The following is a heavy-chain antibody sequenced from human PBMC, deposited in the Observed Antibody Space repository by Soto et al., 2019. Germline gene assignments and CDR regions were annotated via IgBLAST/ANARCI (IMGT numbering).Heavy chain of an antibody. J-gene: IGHJ5*02. Sequence: ASVKVSWKASGYTFTGYYMHWVLQAPGQGLEWMGWINPNSGGTNYAQKFQGRVTMTRDTSISTAYMELSRLRSDDTAVYYCARPSPSGYDREEWFDPWGQGTLVTVSS. V-gene: IGHV1-2*02. CDR2: INPNSGGT. CDR3: ARPSPSGYDREEWFDP. CDR1: GYTFTGYY. D-gene: IGHD5-12*01.